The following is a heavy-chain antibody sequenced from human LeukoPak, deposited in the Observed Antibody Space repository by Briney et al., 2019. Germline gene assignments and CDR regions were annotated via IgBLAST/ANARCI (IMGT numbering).Heavy chain of an antibody. J-gene: IGHJ6*03. CDR1: GFTFDDYA. CDR2: ISWNSGSI. V-gene: IGHV3-9*01. Sequence: GGSLRLSCAASGFTFDDYAMHWVRQAPGKGLEWVSGISWNSGSIGYADSVKGRFTISRDNAKNSLYLQMNSLRAEDTALYYCAKGGTVYYYYMDVWGKGTTVTISS. CDR3: AKGGTVYYYYMDV.